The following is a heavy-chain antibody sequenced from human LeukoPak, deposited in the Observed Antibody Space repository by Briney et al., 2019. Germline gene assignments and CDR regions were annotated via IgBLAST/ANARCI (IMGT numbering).Heavy chain of an antibody. Sequence: GGSLRLSCAASGFTFSSYAMSWARQAPGKGLEWVSAISGSGGSTYYADSVKGRFTISRDNSKNTLYLQMNSLRAEDTAVYYCAKDDRYYDILQVPYYFDYWGQGTLVTVSS. CDR3: AKDDRYYDILQVPYYFDY. CDR1: GFTFSSYA. D-gene: IGHD3-9*01. CDR2: ISGSGGST. J-gene: IGHJ4*02. V-gene: IGHV3-23*01.